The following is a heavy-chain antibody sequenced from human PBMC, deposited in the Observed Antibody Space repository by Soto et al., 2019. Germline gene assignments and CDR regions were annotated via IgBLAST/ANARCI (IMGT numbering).Heavy chain of an antibody. CDR3: ATDLARDSSGYYYDY. Sequence: ASVKVSCKVSGYTLTELSMHWVRQAPGEGLEWMGGFDPEDGETIYAQKFQGRVTMTEDTSTDTAYMELSSLRSEDTAVYYCATDLARDSSGYYYDYWGQGTLVTVSS. D-gene: IGHD3-22*01. CDR1: GYTLTELS. V-gene: IGHV1-24*01. CDR2: FDPEDGET. J-gene: IGHJ4*02.